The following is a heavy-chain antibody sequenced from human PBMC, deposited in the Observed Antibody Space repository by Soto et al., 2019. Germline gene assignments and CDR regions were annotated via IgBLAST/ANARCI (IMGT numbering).Heavy chain of an antibody. V-gene: IGHV1-46*03. CDR2: INTSTGNT. CDR3: ARDPRGGSTDV. D-gene: IGHD3-16*01. CDR1: GYTFTNYY. Sequence: ASVKVSCKASGYTFTNYYLHWVRQAPGQGLDWMGTINTSTGNTAYAQKFQGRVTMTRDTSTTTVYLEVSSLTSEDTAVYYCARDPRGGSTDVWGKGTTVTVSS. J-gene: IGHJ6*04.